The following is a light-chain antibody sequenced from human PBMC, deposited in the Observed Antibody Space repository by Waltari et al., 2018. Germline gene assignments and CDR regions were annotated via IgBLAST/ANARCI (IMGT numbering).Light chain of an antibody. V-gene: IGLV7-43*01. CDR3: LLYFGGVQGV. J-gene: IGLJ3*02. CDR1: AGAVTSDYF. CDR2: GTV. Sequence: QTVVTQEPSLTVSPGGTVTLTCASSAGAVTSDYFVNWFQQKPGQAPRPLIFGTVNKRSWAPARFSGSLLGGKAALTLSGAQPEDEADYYCLLYFGGVQGVFGGGTKLTVL.